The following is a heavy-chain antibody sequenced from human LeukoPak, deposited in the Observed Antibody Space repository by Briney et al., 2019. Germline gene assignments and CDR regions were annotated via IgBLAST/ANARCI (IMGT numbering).Heavy chain of an antibody. D-gene: IGHD2-2*01. J-gene: IGHJ5*02. V-gene: IGHV6-1*01. Sequence: SQTLSLTCAISGDSVSSNSVTWNWIRQSPSRGLEWLGRTYSRSTWYNDYAVSVRGRITVNPDTSKNQFSLHLNSVTPEDTAVYYCARRLTQYDCFDPWGQGILVTVSS. CDR2: TYSRSTWYN. CDR1: GDSVSSNSVT. CDR3: ARRLTQYDCFDP.